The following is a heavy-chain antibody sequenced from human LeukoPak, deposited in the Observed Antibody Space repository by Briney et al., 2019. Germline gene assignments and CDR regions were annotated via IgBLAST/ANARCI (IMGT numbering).Heavy chain of an antibody. D-gene: IGHD3-22*01. Sequence: PGRSLRLSCAASGFTFSSYAMHWVRQAPGKGLEWVAVISYDGSNKYYTDSVKGRFTISRDNSKNTLYLQMNSLRAEDTAVYYCAKDTYYDSSGPSDYWGQGTLVTVSS. J-gene: IGHJ4*02. CDR3: AKDTYYDSSGPSDY. CDR2: ISYDGSNK. V-gene: IGHV3-30-3*01. CDR1: GFTFSSYA.